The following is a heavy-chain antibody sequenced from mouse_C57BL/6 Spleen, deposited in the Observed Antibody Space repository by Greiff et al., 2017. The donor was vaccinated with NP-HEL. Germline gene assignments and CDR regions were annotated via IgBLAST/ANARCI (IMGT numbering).Heavy chain of an antibody. D-gene: IGHD2-4*01. Sequence: VQLQQSGAELVRPGASVTLSCKASGYTFTDYEMHWVKQTPVHGLEWIGAIDPETGGTAYNQKFKGKAILTADKSSSTAYMELRSLTSEDSAVYYCTRLWDYDGAYWGQGTLVTVSA. CDR2: IDPETGGT. CDR3: TRLWDYDGAY. CDR1: GYTFTDYE. J-gene: IGHJ3*01. V-gene: IGHV1-15*01.